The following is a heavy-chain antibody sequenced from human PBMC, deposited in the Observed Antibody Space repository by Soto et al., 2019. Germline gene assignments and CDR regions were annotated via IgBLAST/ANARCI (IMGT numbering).Heavy chain of an antibody. J-gene: IGHJ2*01. V-gene: IGHV1-18*04. CDR1: GYTFTTYG. CDR3: ARSYSYGSYWYFNL. CDR2: ISVYNGNT. D-gene: IGHD5-18*01. Sequence: QVQLVQSGAEVKEPGASVKVSCKASGYTFTTYGISWVRQAPGQGLEWMGWISVYNGNTNYAERLQGRVTMTTDTFTSTSYRERWRLRSDVTGMYYCARSYSYGSYWYFNLWRSGALVTVYS.